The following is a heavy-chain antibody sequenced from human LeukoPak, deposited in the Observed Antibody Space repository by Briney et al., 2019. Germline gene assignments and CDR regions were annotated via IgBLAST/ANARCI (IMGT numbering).Heavy chain of an antibody. CDR2: LSGSGLTT. CDR1: GLTFGNYA. CDR3: AKDNVAARPGYFDY. J-gene: IGHJ4*02. Sequence: GGSLRLSCAASGLTFGNYAMNWVRQAPGKGLEWVSGLSGSGLTTYYADSVKGRFTISRDNSKNTLYLQMNSLRAEDTAVYYCAKDNVAARPGYFDYWGQGTLVTVSS. V-gene: IGHV3-23*01. D-gene: IGHD6-6*01.